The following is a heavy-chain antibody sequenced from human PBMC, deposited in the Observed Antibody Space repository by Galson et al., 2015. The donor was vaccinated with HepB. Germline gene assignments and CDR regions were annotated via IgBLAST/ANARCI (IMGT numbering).Heavy chain of an antibody. Sequence: SVKVSCKASGGTFSSYAISWVRQAPGQGLEWMGGITPIFGTANYAQKFQGRVTITADESTSTAYMELSSLRSEDTAVYYCARFRVYSSSPDDYYYYMDVWGKGTTVTVSS. J-gene: IGHJ6*03. CDR2: ITPIFGTA. V-gene: IGHV1-69*13. CDR3: ARFRVYSSSPDDYYYYMDV. D-gene: IGHD6-6*01. CDR1: GGTFSSYA.